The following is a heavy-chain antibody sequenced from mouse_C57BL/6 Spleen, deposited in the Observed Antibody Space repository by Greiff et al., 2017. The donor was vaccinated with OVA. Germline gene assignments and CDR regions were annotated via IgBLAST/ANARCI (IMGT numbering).Heavy chain of an antibody. CDR2: IHPNSGST. CDR3: ARDDYYGSSSYWYFDV. V-gene: IGHV1-64*01. Sequence: QVQLKQPGAELVKPGASVKLSCKASGYTFTSYWMHWVKQRPGQGLEWIGMIHPNSGSTNYNEKFKSKATLTVDKSSSTAYMQLSSLTSEDSAVYYCARDDYYGSSSYWYFDVWGTGTTVTVSS. CDR1: GYTFTSYW. D-gene: IGHD1-1*01. J-gene: IGHJ1*03.